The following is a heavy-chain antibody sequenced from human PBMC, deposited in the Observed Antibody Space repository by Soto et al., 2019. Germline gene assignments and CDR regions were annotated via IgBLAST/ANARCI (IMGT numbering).Heavy chain of an antibody. D-gene: IGHD6-6*01. V-gene: IGHV3-13*01. CDR1: GFTFSSYD. Sequence: GASVKVSCAASGFTFSSYDMHWVRQATGKGLEWVSAIGTAGDTYYPGSVKGRFTISRENAKNSLYLQMNSLRAGDTAVYYCARDGGGIAARRSRYYYGMDVWGQGTTVTVSS. CDR2: IGTAGDT. CDR3: ARDGGGIAARRSRYYYGMDV. J-gene: IGHJ6*02.